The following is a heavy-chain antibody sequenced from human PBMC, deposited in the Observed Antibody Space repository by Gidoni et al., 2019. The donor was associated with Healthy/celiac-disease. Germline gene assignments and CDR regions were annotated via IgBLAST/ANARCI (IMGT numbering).Heavy chain of an antibody. CDR3: ANEDIVVVPAAPSPHWFDP. CDR2: IRGCGGST. D-gene: IGHD2-2*01. CDR1: GFTFSSYA. Sequence: EVQLLEYGGGLVQPGGSLRLSCAASGFTFSSYAMRWVRPAPGKGLEWVSAIRGCGGSTYYADSVKGRFTISRDNSKKTLYLQMNSLRAEDTAVYYCANEDIVVVPAAPSPHWFDPWGQGTLVTVSS. V-gene: IGHV3-23*01. J-gene: IGHJ5*02.